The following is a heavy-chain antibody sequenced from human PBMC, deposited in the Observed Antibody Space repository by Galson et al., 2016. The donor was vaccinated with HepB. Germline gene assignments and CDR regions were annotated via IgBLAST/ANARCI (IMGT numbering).Heavy chain of an antibody. CDR1: GGSFSGSY. CDR2: INPSGST. V-gene: IGHV4-34*01. Sequence: SETLSLTCTVFGGSFSGSYWSWIRQPPGKGLEWIGVINPSGSTNYNPSLKSRVTISVDTSKLQFSLKLSSVTAADTAVYYCSLADYYDSSGNPYYYYLDVWGKGTTGAVSS. D-gene: IGHD3-22*01. J-gene: IGHJ6*03. CDR3: SLADYYDSSGNPYYYYLDV.